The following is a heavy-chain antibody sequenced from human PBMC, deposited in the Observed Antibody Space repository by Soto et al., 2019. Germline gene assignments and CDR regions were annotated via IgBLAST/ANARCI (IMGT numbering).Heavy chain of an antibody. CDR1: GASISSEQS. J-gene: IGHJ1*01. Sequence: QMQLQESGPGLVKPSETLSLTCAVSGASISSEQSWSWVRQPPGKGLEWIGEIHHSGSTNNNPSLQGRVTMSVDKSQNQFSLMLSAVTAADTAVYYCARSFGWYAIDQWGQGTLVTVSS. D-gene: IGHD6-19*01. CDR2: IHHSGST. V-gene: IGHV4-4*02. CDR3: ARSFGWYAIDQ.